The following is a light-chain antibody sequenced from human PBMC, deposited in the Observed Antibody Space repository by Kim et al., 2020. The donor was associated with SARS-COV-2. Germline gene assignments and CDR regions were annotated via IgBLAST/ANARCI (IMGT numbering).Light chain of an antibody. CDR1: KLVDKY. J-gene: IGLJ2*01. Sequence: SVSPGQAASITCSGDKLVDKYACWYQQKPGQSPVLVFYQDSKRPSGIPERFSGSNSGNTATLTISGTQAMDEADYYCQAWDSSTVVFGGGTQLTVL. CDR3: QAWDSSTVV. V-gene: IGLV3-1*01. CDR2: QDS.